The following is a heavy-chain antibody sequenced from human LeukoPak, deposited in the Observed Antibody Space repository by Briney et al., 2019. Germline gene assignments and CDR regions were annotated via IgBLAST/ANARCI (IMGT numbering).Heavy chain of an antibody. D-gene: IGHD3-22*01. V-gene: IGHV3-53*01. CDR2: IYSDGST. J-gene: IGHJ3*02. CDR1: GFTFGDYA. Sequence: PGGSLRLSCTTSGFTFGDYAMSWVRQAPGKGLEWVSVIYSDGSTYYADSVKDRFTISRDNSKNTLYLQMNSLRAEDTAVYYCARDRKRRGYYESSGYYFYAFDIWGQGTMVTVSS. CDR3: ARDRKRRGYYESSGYYFYAFDI.